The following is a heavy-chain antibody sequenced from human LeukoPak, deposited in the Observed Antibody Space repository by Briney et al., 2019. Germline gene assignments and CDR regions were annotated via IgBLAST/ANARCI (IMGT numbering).Heavy chain of an antibody. CDR3: AKSADCSGGSCYRDVGRY. V-gene: IGHV3-30*18. CDR1: GFTFSSYG. J-gene: IGHJ4*02. CDR2: ISYDGSNK. Sequence: GGSLRLSCAASGFTFSSYGMHWVRQAPGKGLEWVAVISYDGSNKYYADSVKGRFTISRDNSKNTLYLQMNSLRAEDTAVYYCAKSADCSGGSCYRDVGRYWGQGTLVTVSS. D-gene: IGHD2-15*01.